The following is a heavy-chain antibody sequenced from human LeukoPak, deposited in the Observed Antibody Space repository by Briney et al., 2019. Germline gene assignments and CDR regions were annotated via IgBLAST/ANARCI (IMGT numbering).Heavy chain of an antibody. V-gene: IGHV1-46*01. CDR3: AREACSGGSCYNFDY. CDR2: INPSGGST. D-gene: IGHD2-15*01. Sequence: GASVKVSCKASGYTFTSYYMHWVRQAPGQGLEWMGIINPSGGSTSYAQKFQGRVTMTRDTSTSTVYMELSSLRSEDTAVYYCAREACSGGSCYNFDYWGQGTLVTVSS. CDR1: GYTFTSYY. J-gene: IGHJ4*02.